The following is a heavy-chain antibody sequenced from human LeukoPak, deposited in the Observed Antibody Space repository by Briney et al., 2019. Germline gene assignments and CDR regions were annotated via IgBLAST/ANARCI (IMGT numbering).Heavy chain of an antibody. CDR3: ARAPYYDYVWGSYRTTPFDY. CDR1: GFTSSSYG. V-gene: IGHV3-33*01. J-gene: IGHJ4*02. Sequence: GGSLRLSCAASGFTSSSYGMHWVRQAPGKGLEWVAVIWYDGSNKYYADSVKGRFTISRDNSKNTLYLQMNSLRAEDTAVYYCARAPYYDYVWGSYRTTPFDYWGQGTLVTVSS. CDR2: IWYDGSNK. D-gene: IGHD3-16*02.